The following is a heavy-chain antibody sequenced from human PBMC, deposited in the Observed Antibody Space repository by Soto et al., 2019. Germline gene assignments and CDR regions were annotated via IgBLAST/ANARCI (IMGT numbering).Heavy chain of an antibody. CDR2: ISAYNGNT. CDR1: GYTFTSYG. CDR3: ARDSPASVLWFGEEDY. J-gene: IGHJ4*02. V-gene: IGHV1-18*01. Sequence: QVQLVQSGAEVKKPGASVKVSCKASGYTFTSYGISWVRQAPGQGLEWMGWISAYNGNTNYAQKLKGRVTMTTATSPSTAYMELRSLRSDDTAVYYCARDSPASVLWFGEEDYWGQGPLVTVSS. D-gene: IGHD3-10*01.